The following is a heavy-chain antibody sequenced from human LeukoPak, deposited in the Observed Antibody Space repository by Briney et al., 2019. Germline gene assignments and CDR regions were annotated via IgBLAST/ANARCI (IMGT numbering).Heavy chain of an antibody. V-gene: IGHV3-53*01. CDR2: TYSGDTT. J-gene: IGHJ3*02. D-gene: IGHD1-26*01. CDR1: GFIVRSNH. Sequence: GGSLRLSCAAFGFIVRSNHINWVRQAPGKGLEWVSITYSGDTTYYADSVKGRFTISRDNSKNTLYLQMNSLRAEDTAVYYCARGGSYLSAFDIWGQGTMVTVSS. CDR3: ARGGSYLSAFDI.